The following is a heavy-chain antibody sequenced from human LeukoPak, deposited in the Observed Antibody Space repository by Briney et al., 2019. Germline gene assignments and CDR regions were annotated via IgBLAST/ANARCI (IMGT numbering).Heavy chain of an antibody. J-gene: IGHJ3*02. CDR3: AKVRCGGDCYSTHDAFDI. D-gene: IGHD2-21*02. CDR2: ISGSGTST. V-gene: IGHV3-23*01. Sequence: GGSLRLSCAASGFSFSTYAMSWVRQAPGKGLEWVSGISGSGTSTYCADSVKGRFTISRDNSKNTLYLQMNSLRAEDTAVYYCAKVRCGGDCYSTHDAFDIWGQGTMVTVSS. CDR1: GFSFSTYA.